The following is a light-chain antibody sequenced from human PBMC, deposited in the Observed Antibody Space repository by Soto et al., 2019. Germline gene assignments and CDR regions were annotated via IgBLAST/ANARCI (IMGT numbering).Light chain of an antibody. CDR1: SSDVGGYNY. CDR2: EVS. CDR3: SSYTSTNTLAV. Sequence: QSALTQPASVSGSPGQSITISCTGTSSDVGGYNYVSWYQQHAGFAPKLIIYEVSNRPSGVSNRFSGSKSGDTASLTISGLQAEDEADYYCSSYTSTNTLAVVGTGTKLTVL. V-gene: IGLV2-14*01. J-gene: IGLJ1*01.